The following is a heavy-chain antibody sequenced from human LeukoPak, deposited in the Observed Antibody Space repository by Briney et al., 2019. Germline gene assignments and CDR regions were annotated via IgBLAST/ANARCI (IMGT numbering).Heavy chain of an antibody. V-gene: IGHV3-66*04. J-gene: IGHJ4*02. Sequence: GGSLRLSCAASGFTVSSNYMTWVRQAPGKGLEWVSLIYSGGSTSYADSVRGRFTISRDNSKNTLYLQMNSLRAEDTAVYYCARQGEREYFDYWGQGTLVTVSS. CDR2: IYSGGST. D-gene: IGHD3-10*01. CDR1: GFTVSSNY. CDR3: ARQGEREYFDY.